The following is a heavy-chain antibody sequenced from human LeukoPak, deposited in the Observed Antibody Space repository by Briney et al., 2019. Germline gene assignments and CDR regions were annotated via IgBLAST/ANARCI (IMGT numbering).Heavy chain of an antibody. CDR1: GYSLTELS. CDR3: ATAPKRKPIAVAGTFDH. CDR2: FDPEDGET. J-gene: IGHJ4*02. D-gene: IGHD6-19*01. V-gene: IGHV1-24*01. Sequence: ASVKVSCKVSGYSLTELSMHWVRQAPGKGLEWMGGFDPEDGETIYARKFQGRVTVTEDTSTDTAYMELSSLRSEDTAVYYCATAPKRKPIAVAGTFDHWGQGTLVTVSS.